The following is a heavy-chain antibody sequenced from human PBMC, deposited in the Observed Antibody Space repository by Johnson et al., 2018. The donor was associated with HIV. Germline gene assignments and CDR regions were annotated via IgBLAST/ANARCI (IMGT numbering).Heavy chain of an antibody. V-gene: IGHV3-30*18. D-gene: IGHD1-1*01. Sequence: QVQLVESGGGVAQPGRSLRLSCAASGFTFSSYGMHWVRQAPGKGLEWVAVISYDESNKYYADSVKGRFTISRDNSKNTLYLQMSSLGAEDTAVYYCAKDQSWIGTGTTRGAFDIWGQGTMVTVSS. CDR1: GFTFSSYG. J-gene: IGHJ3*02. CDR3: AKDQSWIGTGTTRGAFDI. CDR2: ISYDESNK.